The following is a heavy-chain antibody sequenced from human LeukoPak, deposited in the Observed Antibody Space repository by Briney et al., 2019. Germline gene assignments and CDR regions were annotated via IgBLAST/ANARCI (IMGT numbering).Heavy chain of an antibody. Sequence: SETLSLTCTVSGGSVSSDSYSWSWIRQPPGKGLEWLGYIYSSGSTNYNPSLNSRVTISVDTSKNQFSLKLSSVTAADTAVYYCARFAYCGGHCWYYFDYWGQGTLVTVSS. CDR3: ARFAYCGGHCWYYFDY. V-gene: IGHV4-61*01. CDR1: GGSVSSDSYS. J-gene: IGHJ4*02. CDR2: IYSSGST. D-gene: IGHD2-21*02.